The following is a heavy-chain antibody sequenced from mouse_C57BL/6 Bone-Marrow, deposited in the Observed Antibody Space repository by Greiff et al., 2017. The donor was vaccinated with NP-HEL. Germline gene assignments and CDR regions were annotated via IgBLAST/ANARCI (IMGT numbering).Heavy chain of an antibody. CDR3: ARIQDYSNYRVFAY. CDR2: IWSGGST. D-gene: IGHD2-5*01. CDR1: GFSLTSYG. V-gene: IGHV2-2*01. J-gene: IGHJ3*01. Sequence: VKLMESGPGLVQPSQSLSITCTVSGFSLTSYGVHWVRQSPGKGLEWLGVIWSGGSTDYNAAFISRLSISKDNSKSQVFFKMNSLQADDTAIYYCARIQDYSNYRVFAYWGQGTLVTVSA.